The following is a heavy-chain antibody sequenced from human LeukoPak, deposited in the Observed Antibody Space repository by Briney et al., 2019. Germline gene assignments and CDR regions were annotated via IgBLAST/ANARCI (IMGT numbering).Heavy chain of an antibody. Sequence: PSETLSLTCTVSGGSISSSSYYWGWIRQPPGKGLEWIGSIYYSGSTYYNPSLKSRVTISVDTSKNQFSLKLSSVTAADTAVYYCASRGVPTVTTDYWGQGTLVTVSS. CDR2: IYYSGST. CDR3: ASRGVPTVTTDY. V-gene: IGHV4-39*01. D-gene: IGHD4-11*01. J-gene: IGHJ4*02. CDR1: GGSISSSSYY.